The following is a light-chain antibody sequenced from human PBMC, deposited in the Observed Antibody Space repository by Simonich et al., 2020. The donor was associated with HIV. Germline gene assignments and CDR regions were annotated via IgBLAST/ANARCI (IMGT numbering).Light chain of an antibody. J-gene: IGLJ3*02. CDR2: EDN. CDR3: QSYDSSNHGV. CDR1: SGSIASNY. Sequence: FMLTQPHSVSESPGKTVTISCTRSSGSIASNYVQWYQQRPGSAPTTGIYEDNQRPSGVPDRFSGSIDSSSNSASLTISGLKTEDEADYYCQSYDSSNHGVFGGGTKLTVL. V-gene: IGLV6-57*03.